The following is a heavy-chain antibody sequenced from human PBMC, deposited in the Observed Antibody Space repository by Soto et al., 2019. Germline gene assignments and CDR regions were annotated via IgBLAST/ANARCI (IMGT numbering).Heavy chain of an antibody. Sequence: GGSLRLSCAASGFTFSSYAMHWVRQAPGKGLEWVAVISYDGSNKYYADSVKGRFTISRDNSKNTLYLQMNSLRAEDMAVYYCARQIEYYYDPSDAFDIWGQGTMVTVSS. CDR3: ARQIEYYYDPSDAFDI. CDR2: ISYDGSNK. D-gene: IGHD3-22*01. CDR1: GFTFSSYA. V-gene: IGHV3-30-3*01. J-gene: IGHJ3*02.